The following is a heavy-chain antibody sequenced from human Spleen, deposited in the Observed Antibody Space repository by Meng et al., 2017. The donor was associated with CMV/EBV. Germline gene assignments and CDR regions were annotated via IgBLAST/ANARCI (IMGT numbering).Heavy chain of an antibody. CDR1: GGTFSSYA. CDR2: IIPIFGTA. Sequence: QGQLVKFGAGVKKPGSSVKVSCKASGGTFSSYAISWVRQAPGQGLEWMGGIIPIFGTANYAQKFQGRVTITADESTSTAYMELSSLRSEDTAVYYCASSAKRGSPCYYWGQGTLVTVSS. D-gene: IGHD3-10*01. V-gene: IGHV1-69*12. CDR3: ASSAKRGSPCYY. J-gene: IGHJ4*02.